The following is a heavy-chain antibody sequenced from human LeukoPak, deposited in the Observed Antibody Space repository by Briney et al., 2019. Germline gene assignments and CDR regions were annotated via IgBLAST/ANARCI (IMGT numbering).Heavy chain of an antibody. D-gene: IGHD3-10*01. V-gene: IGHV1-2*02. CDR1: GYTFTGYH. Sequence: ALVKVSCKASGYTFTGYHMHWVRQAPGQGLEWMGCINPNSGDTNYAQRFQGRVTMTRDTSITTAYMELSRLRSDDAAVYYCARELYGSGTYGFDYWGQGTLVTVSS. J-gene: IGHJ4*02. CDR3: ARELYGSGTYGFDY. CDR2: INPNSGDT.